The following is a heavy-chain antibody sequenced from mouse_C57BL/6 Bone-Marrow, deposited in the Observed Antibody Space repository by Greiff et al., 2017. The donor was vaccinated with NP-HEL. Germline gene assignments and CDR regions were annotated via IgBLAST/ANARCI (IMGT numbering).Heavy chain of an antibody. J-gene: IGHJ3*01. CDR3: ARPYGSSYGWFAY. V-gene: IGHV1-85*01. D-gene: IGHD1-1*01. CDR1: GYTFTSYD. Sequence: VQLQQSGPELVKPGASVKLSCKASGYTFTSYDINWVKQRPGQGLEWIGWIYPRDGSTKYNEKFKGKATLTVDTSSSTAYMELHSLTSEDSAVYFCARPYGSSYGWFAYWGQGTLVTVSA. CDR2: IYPRDGST.